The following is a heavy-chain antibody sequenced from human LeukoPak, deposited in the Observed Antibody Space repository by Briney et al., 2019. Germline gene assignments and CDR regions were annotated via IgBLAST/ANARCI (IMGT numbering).Heavy chain of an antibody. Sequence: PSETLSLTCTVSGGSISSYYWSWIRQPPGKGLEWIGYIYYSRSTNYNPSLKSRVTISVDTSKNQFSLKLSSVTAADTAVYYCASVVPAAMHFDYWGQGTLVTVSS. CDR3: ASVVPAAMHFDY. D-gene: IGHD2-2*01. J-gene: IGHJ4*02. CDR1: GGSISSYY. V-gene: IGHV4-59*12. CDR2: IYYSRST.